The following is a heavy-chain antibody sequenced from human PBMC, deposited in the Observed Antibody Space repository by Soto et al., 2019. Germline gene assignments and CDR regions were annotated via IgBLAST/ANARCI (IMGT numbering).Heavy chain of an antibody. V-gene: IGHV4-31*03. CDR3: ALYCSSTRCYTYGMDV. J-gene: IGHJ6*02. D-gene: IGHD2-2*02. Sequence: TLSLTCTVSGGSISSGGYYWSWIRQHPGKGLEWIGYIYYSGSTYYNPSLKSRVTISVDTSKNQFSLKLSSVTAADTAVYYXALYCSSTRCYTYGMDVWGQGTTVTVSS. CDR1: GGSISSGGYY. CDR2: IYYSGST.